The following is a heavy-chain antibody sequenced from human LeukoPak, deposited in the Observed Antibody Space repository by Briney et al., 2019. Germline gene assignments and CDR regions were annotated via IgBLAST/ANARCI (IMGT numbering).Heavy chain of an antibody. CDR1: GYTFTGYY. J-gene: IGHJ4*02. CDR2: INPNSGGT. Sequence: AASVKVSCKASGYTFTGYYMHWVRQAPGQGLELMGRINPNSGGTNYAQKFQGRVTMTRDTSISPAYMELSRLRSDDTAGYYCARDFGVTTTPYFDYWGQGTLVTVSS. V-gene: IGHV1-2*06. D-gene: IGHD4-17*01. CDR3: ARDFGVTTTPYFDY.